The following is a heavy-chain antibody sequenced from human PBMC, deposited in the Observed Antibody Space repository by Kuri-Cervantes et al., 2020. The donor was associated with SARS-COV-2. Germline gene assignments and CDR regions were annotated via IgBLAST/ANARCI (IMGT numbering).Heavy chain of an antibody. J-gene: IGHJ4*02. CDR3: ARSPCDGDYDPFDY. V-gene: IGHV3-38-3*01. CDR2: ISGGST. CDR1: GFTFSSYS. D-gene: IGHD4-17*01. Sequence: GGSLRLSCAASGFTFSSYSMNWVRQAPGKGLEWVSSISGGSTYYADSRKGRFTISRDNSKNTLHLQMNSLRDDDTAVYYCARSPCDGDYDPFDYWGQGTLVTVSS.